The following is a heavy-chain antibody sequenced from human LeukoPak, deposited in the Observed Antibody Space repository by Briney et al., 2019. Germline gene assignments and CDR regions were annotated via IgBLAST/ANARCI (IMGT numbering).Heavy chain of an antibody. J-gene: IGHJ4*02. D-gene: IGHD5-18*01. CDR2: ISSSSSYI. V-gene: IGHV3-21*01. CDR3: ARGENNYGYYYFDY. Sequence: GGSLRLSCAASGFTFSSYSMNWVRQVPGKGLEWVSSISSSSSYIYYAESMKGRFTISRDNAKNSLYLQMNSLRAEDTAVYYCARGENNYGYYYFDYWGQGTLVTVSS. CDR1: GFTFSSYS.